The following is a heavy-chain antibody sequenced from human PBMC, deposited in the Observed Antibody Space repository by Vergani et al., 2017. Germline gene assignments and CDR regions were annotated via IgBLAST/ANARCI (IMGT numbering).Heavy chain of an antibody. V-gene: IGHV4-4*07. CDR3: ARSPIFYDILTGNQAFDY. Sequence: QVQLQESGPGLVKPSETLSLTCIVSGGSISPYYWSWIRQPAGKGLEWIGRIYTSGSTNYNPSLKSRVTISVDTSKNQFSLKLSSVTAADTAVYYCARSPIFYDILTGNQAFDYWGQGTLVTVSS. CDR2: IYTSGST. CDR1: GGSISPYY. J-gene: IGHJ4*02. D-gene: IGHD3-9*01.